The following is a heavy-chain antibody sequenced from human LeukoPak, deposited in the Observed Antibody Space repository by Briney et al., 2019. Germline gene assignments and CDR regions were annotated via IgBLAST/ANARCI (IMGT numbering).Heavy chain of an antibody. Sequence: ASLKVSCKASGYTFTGHYMHWARQAPGQGLEWMGIINPSGGSTSYAQRFQGRVTMTRDTSTSTVYMELSSLRSEDTAVYYCARALNWFDPWGQGTLVTVSS. D-gene: IGHD3-16*02. V-gene: IGHV1-46*01. CDR2: INPSGGST. J-gene: IGHJ5*02. CDR1: GYTFTGHY. CDR3: ARALNWFDP.